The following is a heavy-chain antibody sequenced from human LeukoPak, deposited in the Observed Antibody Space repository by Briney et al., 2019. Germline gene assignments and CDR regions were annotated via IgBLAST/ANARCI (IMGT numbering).Heavy chain of an antibody. CDR3: ARASIVGAPTVY. V-gene: IGHV1-18*01. Sequence: ASVKVSRKASGYTFTSYGISWVRQAPGQGLEWMGWISAYNGNTNYAQKLQGRVTMTTDTSTSTAYMELRSLRSDDTAVYYCARASIVGAPTVYWGQGALVTVSS. CDR1: GYTFTSYG. CDR2: ISAYNGNT. D-gene: IGHD1-26*01. J-gene: IGHJ4*02.